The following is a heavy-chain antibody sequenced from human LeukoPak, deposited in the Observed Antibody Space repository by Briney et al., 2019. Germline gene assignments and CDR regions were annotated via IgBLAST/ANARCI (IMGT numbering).Heavy chain of an antibody. CDR2: INHSGST. V-gene: IGHV4-34*01. J-gene: IGHJ5*02. Sequence: SETLSLTCAVYGGSFSGYYWSWIRQPPGKGLEWIGEINHSGSTNYNPSLKSRVTISVDTSKNQFSLKLGSVTAADTAVYYCARGEYGDLRWFDPWGQGTLVTVSS. CDR3: ARGEYGDLRWFDP. D-gene: IGHD4-17*01. CDR1: GGSFSGYY.